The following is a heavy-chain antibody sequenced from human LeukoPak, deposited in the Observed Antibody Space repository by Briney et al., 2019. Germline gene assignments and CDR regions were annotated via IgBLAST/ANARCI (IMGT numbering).Heavy chain of an antibody. J-gene: IGHJ5*02. V-gene: IGHV4-38-2*02. Sequence: SETLSLTCNVSGYSISSGYYWGWIRQPPGKGLEWIANIYHSGSTYYNPSLKSRVTISVDTSKNQFSLKLSSVTAADTAVYYCARDGYNYGWFDPWGQGTLVTVSS. CDR2: IYHSGST. CDR3: ARDGYNYGWFDP. D-gene: IGHD5-24*01. CDR1: GYSISSGYY.